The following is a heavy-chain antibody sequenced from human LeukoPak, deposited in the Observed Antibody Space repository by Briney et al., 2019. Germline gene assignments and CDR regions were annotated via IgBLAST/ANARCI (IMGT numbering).Heavy chain of an antibody. CDR2: ISYDGSNK. CDR1: GFTFSSYG. J-gene: IGHJ4*02. Sequence: GGSLRPSCAASGFTFSSYGMHWVRQAPGKGLEWVAVISYDGSNKYYADSVKGRFTISRDNSKNTLYLQMNSLRAEDTAVYYCAKAHRRLGVIAAPDFDYWGQETLVTVSS. D-gene: IGHD6-13*01. V-gene: IGHV3-30*18. CDR3: AKAHRRLGVIAAPDFDY.